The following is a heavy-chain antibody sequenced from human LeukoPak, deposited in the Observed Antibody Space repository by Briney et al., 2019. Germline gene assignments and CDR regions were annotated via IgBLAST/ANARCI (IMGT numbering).Heavy chain of an antibody. CDR2: IKQDGNEK. J-gene: IGHJ4*02. Sequence: GGSLRLSCAASGFTFRTYRMSWVRQAPGKGLEWVANIKQDGNEKYYVDSVKGRFTISRDNAKNSLDLQMNSLRAEDTAVYYCARDTLGEGEDANYAVYYFDYWGQGTPVTVSS. CDR3: ARDTLGEGEDANYAVYYFDY. D-gene: IGHD4/OR15-4a*01. CDR1: GFTFRTYR. V-gene: IGHV3-7*01.